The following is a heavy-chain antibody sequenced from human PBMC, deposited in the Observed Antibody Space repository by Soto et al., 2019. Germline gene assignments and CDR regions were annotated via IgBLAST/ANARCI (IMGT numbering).Heavy chain of an antibody. D-gene: IGHD6-19*01. V-gene: IGHV6-1*01. CDR2: TYYRSKWYN. CDR3: ARMAQWLGDYYYYGMDV. CDR1: GDSVSSNSAA. J-gene: IGHJ6*02. Sequence: SHTLSLTFALSGDSVSSNSAAWNWIRQSPSRGLEWLGRTYYRSKWYNDYAVSVKSRITINPDTSKNQFSLQLNSVTPEDTAVYYCARMAQWLGDYYYYGMDVWGQGTTVTV.